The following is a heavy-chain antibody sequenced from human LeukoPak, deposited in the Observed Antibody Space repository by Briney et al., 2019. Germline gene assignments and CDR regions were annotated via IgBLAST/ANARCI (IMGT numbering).Heavy chain of an antibody. CDR1: GGSISSNTYY. CDR3: ARHGYYYSSGPLFDS. V-gene: IGHV4-39*01. Sequence: SETLSLTCTFSGGSISSNTYYWAWIPQPPGKGLVWIGTISCSGSSYYNPSLNSRVTISVDTSKNQFFLNLTSVTATDTALYYCARHGYYYSSGPLFDSWGQGALVTVSS. CDR2: ISCSGSS. J-gene: IGHJ4*02. D-gene: IGHD3-10*01.